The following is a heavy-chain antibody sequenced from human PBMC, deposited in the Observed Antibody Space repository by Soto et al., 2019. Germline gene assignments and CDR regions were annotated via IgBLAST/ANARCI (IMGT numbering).Heavy chain of an antibody. J-gene: IGHJ6*02. D-gene: IGHD2-2*01. V-gene: IGHV3-66*01. CDR2: IYSGGST. CDR1: GFTVSSTY. CDR3: ARDHRYCISTSCYYYYYGMDV. Sequence: GGSLTVSCAACGFTVSSTYMSWDRQAPGKGLEWVSVIYSGGSTYYADSVKGRFTISRDNSKNTLYLQMNSLRAEDTAVYYCARDHRYCISTSCYYYYYGMDVWGQGTTVTVSS.